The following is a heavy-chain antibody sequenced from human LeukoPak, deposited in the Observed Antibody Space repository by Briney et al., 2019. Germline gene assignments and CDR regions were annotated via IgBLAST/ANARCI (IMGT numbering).Heavy chain of an antibody. Sequence: SETLSLTCTVSGGSTSSGGYYWSWIRQHPGKGLEWIGYIYYSGSTYYNPSLKSRVTISVDTSKNQFSLKLSSVTAADTAVYYCARVGSGYCSSTSCYIDNWFDPWGQGTLVTVSS. V-gene: IGHV4-31*03. CDR1: GGSTSSGGYY. CDR2: IYYSGST. CDR3: ARVGSGYCSSTSCYIDNWFDP. J-gene: IGHJ5*02. D-gene: IGHD2-2*02.